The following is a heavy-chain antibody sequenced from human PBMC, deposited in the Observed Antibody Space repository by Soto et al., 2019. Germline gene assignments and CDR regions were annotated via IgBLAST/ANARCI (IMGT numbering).Heavy chain of an antibody. CDR3: AKGATVTTHYQYYGMDV. J-gene: IGHJ6*02. CDR2: VNWDGDTT. V-gene: IGHV3-43D*04. D-gene: IGHD4-17*01. CDR1: GFTFDDFA. Sequence: GGSLRLSCAASGFTFDDFAMCWVRQVPGKGLEWISLVNWDGDTTFYADSMKGRFIISRDNSKNSVYLQMNSLRSDDSAIYYCAKGATVTTHYQYYGMDVWGRGTTVTVSS.